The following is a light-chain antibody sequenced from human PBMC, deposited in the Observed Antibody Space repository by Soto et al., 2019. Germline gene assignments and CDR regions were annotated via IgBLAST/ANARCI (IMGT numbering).Light chain of an antibody. CDR1: SSDVGGYNH. Sequence: QSALTQPASVSGSPGQSITISCAGTSSDVGGYNHVSWYQQHPGKAPKLMIYDVSNRPSGVSNRFSGSKSGNTASLTISGLQADDEANYYCSSYTRSNTRVFGGGTKLTVL. CDR2: DVS. J-gene: IGLJ3*02. CDR3: SSYTRSNTRV. V-gene: IGLV2-14*03.